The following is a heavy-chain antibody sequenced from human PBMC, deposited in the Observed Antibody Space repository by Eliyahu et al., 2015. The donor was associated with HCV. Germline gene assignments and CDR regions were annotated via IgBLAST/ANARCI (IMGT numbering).Heavy chain of an antibody. CDR1: GGSFSGYY. J-gene: IGHJ4*02. V-gene: IGHV4-34*01. CDR2: INHSGST. Sequence: QVQLQQWGAGLLKPSETLSLTCAVYGGSFSGYYWSWIRQPPGKGLEWIGEINHSGSTNYNPSLKSRVTISVDTSKNQFSLKLSSVTAADTGVYYCAAANSYYFDYWGQGTLVTVSS. D-gene: IGHD4/OR15-4a*01. CDR3: AAANSYYFDY.